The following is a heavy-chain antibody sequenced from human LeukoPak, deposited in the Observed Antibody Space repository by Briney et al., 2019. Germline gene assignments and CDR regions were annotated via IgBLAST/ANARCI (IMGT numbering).Heavy chain of an antibody. CDR3: TRGAPQAVVLDL. CDR2: FKSKVAGGTT. CDR1: GFTFSVTW. V-gene: IGHV3-15*01. Sequence: PGGSLRLSRAASGFTFSVTWMSWVRQAPGRGLEWVGRFKSKVAGGTTDYAAPVAGRFTISRDDSKNMLYLQMNSLKTEDTGVYYCTRGAPQAVVLDLWGQGTRVTVS. J-gene: IGHJ3*01. D-gene: IGHD1-26*01.